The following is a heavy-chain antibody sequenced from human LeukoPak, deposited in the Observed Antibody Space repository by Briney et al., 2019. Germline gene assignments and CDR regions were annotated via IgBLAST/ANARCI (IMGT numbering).Heavy chain of an antibody. CDR2: IYYSGST. CDR1: GGFISSYY. Sequence: SETLSLTCTVSGGFISSYYWSWIRQPPGKGLEWIGYIYYSGSTNYNPSLKSRVTISVDTSKNQFSLKLSSVTAADTAVYYCARMYYYDSSGYYYDYWGQGTLVTVSS. J-gene: IGHJ4*02. D-gene: IGHD3-22*01. V-gene: IGHV4-59*01. CDR3: ARMYYYDSSGYYYDY.